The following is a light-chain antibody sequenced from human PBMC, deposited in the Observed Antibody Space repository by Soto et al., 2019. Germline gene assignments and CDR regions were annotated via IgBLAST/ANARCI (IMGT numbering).Light chain of an antibody. CDR3: QSYDSSLSGSV. J-gene: IGLJ2*01. CDR2: GNS. Sequence: QSVLTQPPSVSGSPGQRVTISCTRSSSNIGAGYDVHWYQQLPGTAPKLLIYGNSNRPSGVPDRFSGSKSGTSASLAITGLQADDEADYYCQSYDSSLSGSVFGGGTKLTVL. CDR1: SSNIGAGYD. V-gene: IGLV1-40*01.